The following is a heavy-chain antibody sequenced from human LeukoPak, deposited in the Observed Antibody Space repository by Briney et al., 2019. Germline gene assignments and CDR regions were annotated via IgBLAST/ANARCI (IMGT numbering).Heavy chain of an antibody. V-gene: IGHV1-24*01. CDR1: GYTLTELS. Sequence: ASVKVSCKVSGYTLTELSMHWVRQAPGKGLEWMGGFDPEDGETIYAQKFQGRVTMTEDTSTDTAYMELSSLRSEDTAVYYCATSSGTYYDFWSGYYTYWGQGTLATVSS. CDR3: ATSSGTYYDFWSGYYTY. CDR2: FDPEDGET. D-gene: IGHD3-3*01. J-gene: IGHJ4*02.